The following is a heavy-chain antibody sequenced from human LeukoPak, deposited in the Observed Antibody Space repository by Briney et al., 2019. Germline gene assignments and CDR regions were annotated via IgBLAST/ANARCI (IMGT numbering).Heavy chain of an antibody. Sequence: SETLSLTCNVSGGSLVTSAYSWGWVRQPPGKGLEYIGNIYYSGSAYYNPSLKSRVTLSVDTSNSQFSLRLTSVTAADTAIYYCATLSGDSWGHGTLVTVSS. J-gene: IGHJ5*01. CDR3: ATLSGDS. CDR2: IYYSGSA. V-gene: IGHV4-39*01. D-gene: IGHD3-16*02. CDR1: GGSLVTSAYS.